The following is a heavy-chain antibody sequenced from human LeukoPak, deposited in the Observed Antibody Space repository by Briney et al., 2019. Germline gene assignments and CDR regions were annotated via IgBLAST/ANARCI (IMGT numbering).Heavy chain of an antibody. CDR2: INTGNGVT. CDR3: ARGRILLWFGDSPDFDY. Sequence: ASVKVSCKASGYTFTRNAMHWVRQAPGQRLEWMGWINTGNGVTKYSQKFQGRVTITRDTSASTVYMELSSLTSEDTAVYYCARGRILLWFGDSPDFDYWGQGTLVTVSS. J-gene: IGHJ4*02. CDR1: GYTFTRNA. D-gene: IGHD3-10*01. V-gene: IGHV1-3*04.